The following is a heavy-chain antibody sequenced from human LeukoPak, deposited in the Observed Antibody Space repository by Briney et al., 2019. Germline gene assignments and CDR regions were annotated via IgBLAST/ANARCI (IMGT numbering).Heavy chain of an antibody. J-gene: IGHJ4*02. D-gene: IGHD1-1*01. CDR1: GFTFNRFG. CDR2: IWYDGSNK. Sequence: GGPLRLSCATSGFTFNRFGMHWVRQAPGKGLEWVAVIWYDGSNKDYADSVKGRFTISRDNSKNTLYLQMNSLRAEDTAVYYCAKMGTQKEIDYWGQGTLVTVSS. V-gene: IGHV3-30*02. CDR3: AKMGTQKEIDY.